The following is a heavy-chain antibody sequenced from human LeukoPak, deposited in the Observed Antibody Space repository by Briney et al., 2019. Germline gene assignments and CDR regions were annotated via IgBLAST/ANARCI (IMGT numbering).Heavy chain of an antibody. J-gene: IGHJ4*02. CDR2: IRYDGSNK. CDR1: GFTFSSYG. Sequence: GGSLRLSCAASGFTFSSYGMHWVRQAPGKGLEWVAFIRYDGSNKYYADSVKGRFTISRDNAKNTLQLQMNSLRVDDTAVYYCVRGPTYFDYWGQGVLVTVSS. CDR3: VRGPTYFDY. V-gene: IGHV3-30*02.